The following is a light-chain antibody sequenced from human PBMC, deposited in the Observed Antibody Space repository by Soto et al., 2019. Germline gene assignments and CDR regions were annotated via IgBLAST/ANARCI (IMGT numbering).Light chain of an antibody. J-gene: IGLJ1*01. V-gene: IGLV2-14*01. CDR2: EVY. CDR1: SRDIGDYNY. CDR3: SSYSSTNTLYL. Sequence: QSVLTQPASVSGSPGQSITIPCTGTSRDIGDYNYVSWYQQHPGKAPKLVIYEVYNRPAGVSDRFSGSKSGNTASLTISGLQTGDEGDYYCSSYSSTNTLYLFGSGTKVTVL.